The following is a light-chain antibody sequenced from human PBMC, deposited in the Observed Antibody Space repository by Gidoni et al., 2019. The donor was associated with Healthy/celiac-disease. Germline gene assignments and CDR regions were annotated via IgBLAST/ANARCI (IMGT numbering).Light chain of an antibody. CDR2: AAS. CDR1: QSISSY. CDR3: QQSYSTPPLT. Sequence: DIQITQSPSSLSASVGDRVTITCRASQSISSYLNWYQQKPGKAPKLLIYAASSLQSGVPSRLSGSGSGTDFTLTISSLQPEDFATYYCQQSYSTPPLTFGGGTKVEIK. J-gene: IGKJ4*01. V-gene: IGKV1-39*01.